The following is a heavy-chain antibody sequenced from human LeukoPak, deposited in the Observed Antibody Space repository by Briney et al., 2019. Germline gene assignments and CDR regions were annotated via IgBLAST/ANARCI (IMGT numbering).Heavy chain of an antibody. D-gene: IGHD5-18*01. CDR1: GYTLTSYD. J-gene: IGHJ4*02. Sequence: ASVKVSCKASGYTLTSYDINWVRQATGQGLEWMGWMNPNIGNTGYAQKFQGRVSITRNTSISTVYMELSSLRSEDTAVYFCARAVETALDYWGQGTLVTVSS. CDR2: MNPNIGNT. V-gene: IGHV1-8*03. CDR3: ARAVETALDY.